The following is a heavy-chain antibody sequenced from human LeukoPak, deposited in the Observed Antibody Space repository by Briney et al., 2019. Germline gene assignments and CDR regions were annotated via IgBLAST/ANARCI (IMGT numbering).Heavy chain of an antibody. CDR2: VSYSGRT. V-gene: IGHV4-59*01. Sequence: SATLSLTCSVSGGSTSPNYWAWIRQPPGKGLEYIGHVSYSGRTRFNPSLQSRLTISVDTSNNHFSLQLTSVTAADTAVYYCARLLDYDNSGAPDTFDIWGQGTMVTISS. J-gene: IGHJ3*02. CDR3: ARLLDYDNSGAPDTFDI. D-gene: IGHD3-22*01. CDR1: GGSTSPNY.